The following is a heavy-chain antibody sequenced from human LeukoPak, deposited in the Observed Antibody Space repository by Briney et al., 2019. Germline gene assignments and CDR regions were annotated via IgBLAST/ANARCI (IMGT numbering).Heavy chain of an antibody. Sequence: GGSLRLSCAASGFTFSSYAMSWVRQAPGKGLEWVSAISGSGGSTYYADSVKGRFTISRDNSQNTLYLQMNSLRAEDTAVYYCAKVDTAMVEYYFDYWGQGTLVTVSS. CDR3: AKVDTAMVEYYFDY. CDR2: ISGSGGST. J-gene: IGHJ4*02. CDR1: GFTFSSYA. D-gene: IGHD5-18*01. V-gene: IGHV3-23*01.